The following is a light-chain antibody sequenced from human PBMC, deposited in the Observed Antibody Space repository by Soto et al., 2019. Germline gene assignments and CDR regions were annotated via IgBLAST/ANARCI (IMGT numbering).Light chain of an antibody. Sequence: QSVLTQPPSVSGAPGQRVTISCTGSSSNIGAGYDVHWYQQLPGTAPKLLIYGNNNRPSGVPDRFSGSKSGTSASLAITGLQAEDEADYYCQSYDYSLSGPVFGGGTKLTVL. CDR2: GNN. J-gene: IGLJ2*01. CDR3: QSYDYSLSGPV. V-gene: IGLV1-40*01. CDR1: SSNIGAGYD.